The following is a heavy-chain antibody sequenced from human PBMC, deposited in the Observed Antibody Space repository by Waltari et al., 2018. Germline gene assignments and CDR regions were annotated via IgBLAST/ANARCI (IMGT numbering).Heavy chain of an antibody. J-gene: IGHJ4*02. CDR2: INTNTVNP. Sequence: QVQLVQSGSELKKSGASVKVSCKASGYIFTTYGINWVRQAPGQGLEWMGWINTNTVNPTYVQGFTGRFVFSLDTSVSTAYLQISSLKAEDSAIYYCARGGGTFSKPQYFDSWGQGTRVTVSS. CDR1: GYIFTTYG. CDR3: ARGGGTFSKPQYFDS. D-gene: IGHD1-26*01. V-gene: IGHV7-4-1*02.